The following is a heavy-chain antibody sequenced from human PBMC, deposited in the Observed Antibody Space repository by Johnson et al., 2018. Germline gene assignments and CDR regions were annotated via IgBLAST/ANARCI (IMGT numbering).Heavy chain of an antibody. CDR2: INDDGSDT. J-gene: IGHJ3*02. D-gene: IGHD5-18*01. CDR3: ARVFSPSRGWIPFDI. V-gene: IGHV3-74*01. CDR1: GFTFSNYW. Sequence: EVQLVESGGGLVQSGGSLRLSCAAPGFTFSNYWMHWVRQAPGKGLMWVSRINDDGSDTSYADSVKGRFTISRDNAKNTVYLQMNSLRVEDTAVYHCARVFSPSRGWIPFDIWGQGTVVTVSS.